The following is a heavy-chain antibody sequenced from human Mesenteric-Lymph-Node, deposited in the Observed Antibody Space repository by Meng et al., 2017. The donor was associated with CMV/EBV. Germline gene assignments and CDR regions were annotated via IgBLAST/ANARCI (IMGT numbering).Heavy chain of an antibody. J-gene: IGHJ4*02. CDR2: ISWNSYKI. Sequence: GGSLRLSCVASGFSFDENAMHWVRLIPGKGLEWVSGISWNSYKIGYADSVKGRFTTSRDNAKKSLYLQMSSLRSEDTALYFCASSTTVGYSGSQAYFDSWGQGTLVTVSS. CDR3: ASSTTVGYSGSQAYFDS. CDR1: GFSFDENA. V-gene: IGHV3-9*01. D-gene: IGHD5-12*01.